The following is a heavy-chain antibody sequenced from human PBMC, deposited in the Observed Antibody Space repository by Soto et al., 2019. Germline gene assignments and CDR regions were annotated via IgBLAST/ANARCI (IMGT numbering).Heavy chain of an antibody. CDR2: NSADNGDT. Sequence: QIQLVQSGAEVREPGASVKVSCKAPGYTFSIYDFNWVRQAPGQGLEWMGWNSADNGDTNFAQDFQGRVTMTTDRSTATAFMELGSLTSDDTAVYYCARGRVGTNWFDDWGQGTLVIVSS. CDR3: ARGRVGTNWFDD. CDR1: GYTFSIYD. J-gene: IGHJ5*02. V-gene: IGHV1-18*01.